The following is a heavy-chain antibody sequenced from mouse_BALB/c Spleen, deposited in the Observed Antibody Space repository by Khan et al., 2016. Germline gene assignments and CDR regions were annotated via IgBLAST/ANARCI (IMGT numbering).Heavy chain of an antibody. D-gene: IGHD2-1*01. CDR1: GYSITSDYA. J-gene: IGHJ1*01. V-gene: IGHV3-2*02. CDR2: ISYSGST. Sequence: EVQLQESGPGLVKPSQSLSLTCTVTGYSITSDYAWNWIRQFPGNTLEWMGYISYSGSTSYNPSLKSRISITRDTSKNQFFLQLNSVTTEDTAAYYCARWDGNYIYWYFDVWGAGTSVTVSS. CDR3: ARWDGNYIYWYFDV.